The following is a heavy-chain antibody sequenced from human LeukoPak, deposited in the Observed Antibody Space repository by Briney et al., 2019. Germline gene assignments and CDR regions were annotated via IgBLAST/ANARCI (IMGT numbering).Heavy chain of an antibody. CDR2: IYPSGST. V-gene: IGHV4-61*02. Sequence: SETLSLTCTVSGGSVSSGNYYWSWIRQPAGKGLEWIGRIYPSGSTTYNPSLKSRVTISTDTSKNQFSLKLSSVTAADTAVYYCAREAYYYDSSGYWDAFDIWGQGTMVTVSS. J-gene: IGHJ3*02. CDR1: GGSVSSGNYY. D-gene: IGHD3-22*01. CDR3: AREAYYYDSSGYWDAFDI.